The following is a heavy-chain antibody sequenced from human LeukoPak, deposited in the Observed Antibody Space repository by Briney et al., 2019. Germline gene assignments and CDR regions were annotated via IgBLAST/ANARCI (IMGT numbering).Heavy chain of an antibody. CDR2: ITSRSSYI. CDR1: GFSFRNYT. CDR3: AALDHGHDY. J-gene: IGHJ4*02. V-gene: IGHV3-21*01. Sequence: GGSLRLSCAGSGFSFRNYTMNWVRQAPGRGLEWVSSITSRSSYIFYADSVKGRFTISRDKAKNTLYLQMNSLRAEDTAVYYCAALDHGHDYWGQGTLVTVSS.